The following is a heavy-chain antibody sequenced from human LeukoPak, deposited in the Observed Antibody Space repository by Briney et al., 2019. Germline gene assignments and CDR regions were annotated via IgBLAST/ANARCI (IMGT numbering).Heavy chain of an antibody. CDR1: GYTFTGYY. D-gene: IGHD6-6*01. CDR2: INPNSGGT. Sequence: ASVKVSCKASGYTFTGYYMHWVRQAPGQGLEWMGWINPNSGGTNYAQKFQGRVTMTRDTSISTAYMELSRLRSDDTAVYYCARDRAYSSSSVWFDPWGQRTLVTVSS. CDR3: ARDRAYSSSSVWFDP. J-gene: IGHJ5*02. V-gene: IGHV1-2*02.